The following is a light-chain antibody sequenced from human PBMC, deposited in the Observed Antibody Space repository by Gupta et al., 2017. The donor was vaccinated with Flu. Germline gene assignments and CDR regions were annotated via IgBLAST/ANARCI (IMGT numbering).Light chain of an antibody. CDR1: QSVSSD. J-gene: IGKJ1*01. Sequence: LSCRASQSVSSDLAWYQQKPGQAPRLLIYSASTRATGIPAKFSGSGSGTEFTLTISSRQSEDFAVYYCQHENYCPGTFGQGTKVEIK. CDR3: QHENYCPGT. V-gene: IGKV3-15*01. CDR2: SAS.